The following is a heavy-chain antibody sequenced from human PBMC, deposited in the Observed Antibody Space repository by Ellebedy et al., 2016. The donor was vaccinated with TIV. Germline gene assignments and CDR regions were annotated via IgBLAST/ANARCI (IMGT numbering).Heavy chain of an antibody. V-gene: IGHV3-23*01. CDR2: IGASIGLT. CDR3: ANVVLGTRVGFEY. D-gene: IGHD7-27*01. CDR1: GFTFRDSA. Sequence: GESLKISCAASGFTFRDSAMTWVRQAPGRGLDWVSSIGASIGLTYYADSVKGRFTISSDTSKNTVSLQMNSLRVEDKAVYFCANVVLGTRVGFEYWGQGTLVTVSS. J-gene: IGHJ4*02.